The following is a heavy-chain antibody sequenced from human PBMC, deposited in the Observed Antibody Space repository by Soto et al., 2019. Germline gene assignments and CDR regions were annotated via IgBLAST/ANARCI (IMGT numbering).Heavy chain of an antibody. Sequence: QITLKKSGPTLVKPKQTLTLTCNFSGFSLITNGVGVGWIRQPPGKALEWLALIFWDDDKHYSPSLMNRLTITKDTSQNQVVLTMTNMDPVDTATYYCAHSAQWTDYFDYWGQGTLVNVSS. CDR2: IFWDDDK. V-gene: IGHV2-5*02. J-gene: IGHJ4*02. D-gene: IGHD6-19*01. CDR3: AHSAQWTDYFDY. CDR1: GFSLITNGVG.